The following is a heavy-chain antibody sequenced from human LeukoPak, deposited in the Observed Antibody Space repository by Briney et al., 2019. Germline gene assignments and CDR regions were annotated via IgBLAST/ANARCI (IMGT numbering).Heavy chain of an antibody. J-gene: IGHJ4*02. CDR3: AKDGSGTYYKFYFDY. V-gene: IGHV3-23*01. CDR2: ISGSGVST. D-gene: IGHD1-26*01. CDR1: GFIFSSYA. Sequence: GGSLRLSCAASGFIFSSYAMSWVRQAPGKGLKWVSAISGSGVSTYYADSVKGRSTISRDNSKNTLYLQMNSLRAEDTAVFYCAKDGSGTYYKFYFDYWGQGALVTVSS.